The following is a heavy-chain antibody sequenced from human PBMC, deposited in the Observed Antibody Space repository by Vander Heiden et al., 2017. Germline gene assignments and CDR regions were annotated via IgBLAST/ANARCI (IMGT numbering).Heavy chain of an antibody. J-gene: IGHJ5*02. CDR2: IWYDGSNK. CDR1: GFTFGSYG. D-gene: IGHD6-6*01. Sequence: QVQLVESGGGVVQPGRSLRLSCAASGFTFGSYGMHWVRQAPGKGLEWVAVIWYDGSNKYYADSVKGRFTISRDNSKNTLYLQMNSLRAEDTAVYYCARDRAAIAADNWFDPWGQGTLVTVSS. CDR3: ARDRAAIAADNWFDP. V-gene: IGHV3-33*01.